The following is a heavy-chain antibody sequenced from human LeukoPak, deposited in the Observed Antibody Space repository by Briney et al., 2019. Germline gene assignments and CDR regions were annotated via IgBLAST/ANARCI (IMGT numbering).Heavy chain of an antibody. J-gene: IGHJ3*02. V-gene: IGHV4-59*07. CDR1: GGSISSYY. CDR2: IYHSGST. CDR3: ARSGYRYGADALDI. D-gene: IGHD5-18*01. Sequence: SDTLSLTCTVSGGSISSYYWSWIRQPPGQGLEWIGYIYHSGSTKYNPSLKSRVIISVDTSKKQFSLKLSSVTAADTAVYYCARSGYRYGADALDIWGQGTMVTVSS.